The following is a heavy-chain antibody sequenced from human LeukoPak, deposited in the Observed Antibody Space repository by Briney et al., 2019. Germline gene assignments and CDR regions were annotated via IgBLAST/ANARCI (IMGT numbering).Heavy chain of an antibody. Sequence: SETLSLTCTVSGGSISSYYWSWIRQPPGKGLEWIGYIYYSGSTNYNPSLKSRVTISVDTSKNQFSLKLSSVTAADTAVYYCARISGYETNWFDPWGQGTLVTVSS. V-gene: IGHV4-59*12. CDR2: IYYSGST. D-gene: IGHD5-12*01. CDR3: ARISGYETNWFDP. CDR1: GGSISSYY. J-gene: IGHJ5*02.